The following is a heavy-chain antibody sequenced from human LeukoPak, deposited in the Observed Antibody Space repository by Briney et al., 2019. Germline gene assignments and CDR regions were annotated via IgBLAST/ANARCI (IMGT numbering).Heavy chain of an antibody. CDR1: GFTFSNYA. V-gene: IGHV3-23*01. D-gene: IGHD3-3*01. CDR2: ISGSDGST. J-gene: IGHJ5*02. Sequence: GGSLRLSCAASGFTFSNYAMTWVRQAPGKGLEWVSAISGSDGSTYSSDSVTGRFTISRDNSKHTLYRQMTSLRTADTAVYFCAKDGYDFWSAYQVDLWGQGTLVTVSS. CDR3: AKDGYDFWSAYQVDL.